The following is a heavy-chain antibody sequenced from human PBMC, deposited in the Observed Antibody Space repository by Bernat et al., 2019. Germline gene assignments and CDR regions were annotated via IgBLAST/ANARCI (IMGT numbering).Heavy chain of an antibody. J-gene: IGHJ4*02. V-gene: IGHV1-69*04. CDR3: ARELDDSSGYRFDY. D-gene: IGHD3-22*01. CDR2: IIPILGIA. CDR1: GGTFSSYA. Sequence: QVQLVQSGAEVKKPGSSVKVSCKASGGTFSSYAISWVRQAPGQGLEWMGRIIPILGIANYAQKFQGRVMITADKSTSTAYMELSSLRSEDTAVYYCARELDDSSGYRFDYWGQGTLVTVSS.